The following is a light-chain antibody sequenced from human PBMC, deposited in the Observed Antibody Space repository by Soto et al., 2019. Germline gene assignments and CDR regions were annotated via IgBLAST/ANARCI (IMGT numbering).Light chain of an antibody. CDR2: AAS. CDR3: QQSYSTPFT. J-gene: IGKJ5*01. V-gene: IGKV1-39*01. Sequence: DMQLTQYPSSLCAYIGARVTLTYRASQSINNYLSWYQQKPGKAPKLLIYAASSLQRGVPSTFSGGGSGTDFTLTISSLQPEDFATYYCQQSYSTPFTFGQGTRLEIK. CDR1: QSINNY.